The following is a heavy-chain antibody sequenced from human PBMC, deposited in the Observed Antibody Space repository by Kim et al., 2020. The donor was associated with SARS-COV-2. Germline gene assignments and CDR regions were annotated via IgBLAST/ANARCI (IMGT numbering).Heavy chain of an antibody. CDR3: ARQGLMKSFDY. J-gene: IGHJ4*02. CDR2: T. V-gene: IGHV4-59*08. Sequence: TTYNPSLKRRVTISLATSKNQFSRKLGSVTAADTAVYYCARQGLMKSFDYWGQGTLVTVSS.